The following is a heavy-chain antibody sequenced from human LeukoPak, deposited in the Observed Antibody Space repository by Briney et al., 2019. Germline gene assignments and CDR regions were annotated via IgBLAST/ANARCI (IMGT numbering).Heavy chain of an antibody. Sequence: GGSLRLSCAASGFTFSSYWMHWVRQAPGKGLLWVSRIDSEGSSTRYADSVKVRFTISRDNAKNTLFLQMNSLRVDDTAVYYCARNLTGQPDFWGQGTLVTVSS. J-gene: IGHJ4*02. D-gene: IGHD7-27*01. V-gene: IGHV3-74*01. CDR1: GFTFSSYW. CDR3: ARNLTGQPDF. CDR2: IDSEGSST.